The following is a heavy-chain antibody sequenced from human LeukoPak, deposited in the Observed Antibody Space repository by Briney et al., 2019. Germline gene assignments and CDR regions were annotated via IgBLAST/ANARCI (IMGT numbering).Heavy chain of an antibody. CDR1: GITFSDYA. CDR3: ARNDYGDYYFDY. D-gene: IGHD4-17*01. Sequence: PGGSLRLSCVASGITFSDYAMHWVRQAPGQGLEWVAAISSDGGNEHYADSAEGRFTISRDNSKNTLFLQVDSLRTEDRAVYYCARNDYGDYYFDYWGQGTLVTVSS. CDR2: ISSDGGNE. V-gene: IGHV3-30*04. J-gene: IGHJ4*02.